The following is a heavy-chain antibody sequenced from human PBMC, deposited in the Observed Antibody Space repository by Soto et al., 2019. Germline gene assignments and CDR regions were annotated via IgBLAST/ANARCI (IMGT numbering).Heavy chain of an antibody. CDR2: IWYDGSNK. J-gene: IGHJ6*02. D-gene: IGHD6-13*01. V-gene: IGHV3-33*01. Sequence: GGSLRLSCAASGFTFSSYGMHWVRQAPGKGLEWVAVIWYDGSNKYYADSVKGRFTISRDNSKNTLYLQMNSLRAEDTAVYYCARDQGIAAAGVLYYYYYGMDVWGQGTTVTVSS. CDR1: GFTFSSYG. CDR3: ARDQGIAAAGVLYYYYYGMDV.